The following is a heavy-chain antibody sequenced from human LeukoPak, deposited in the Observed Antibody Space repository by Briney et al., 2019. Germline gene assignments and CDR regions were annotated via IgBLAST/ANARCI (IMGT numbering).Heavy chain of an antibody. Sequence: SETLSLTCTVSGGSISSSSYYWGWIRQPPGKGLEWIGSIYYSGSTYYNPSLKSRVTISVDTSKNQFSLKLSSVTGADTAVYYCARLRGYSYGYGVFDYWGQGTLVTVSS. V-gene: IGHV4-39*01. CDR2: IYYSGST. J-gene: IGHJ4*02. CDR3: ARLRGYSYGYGVFDY. CDR1: GGSISSSSYY. D-gene: IGHD5-18*01.